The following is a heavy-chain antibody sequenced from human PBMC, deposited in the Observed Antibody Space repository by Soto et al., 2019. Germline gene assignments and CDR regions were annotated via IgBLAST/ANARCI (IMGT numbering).Heavy chain of an antibody. Sequence: QVQLVQSGAEVRKPGSSVKVSCKASGGTFSGYTITWVRQAPGQGLEWMGGTIPGFGTANYAQKFQGRVTSTADESTSTAYMELSSLRSEDTAVYYCARLSIARRDFDYWGQGTLVTVSS. V-gene: IGHV1-69*01. CDR1: GGTFSGYT. CDR2: TIPGFGTA. CDR3: ARLSIARRDFDY. J-gene: IGHJ4*02. D-gene: IGHD6-6*01.